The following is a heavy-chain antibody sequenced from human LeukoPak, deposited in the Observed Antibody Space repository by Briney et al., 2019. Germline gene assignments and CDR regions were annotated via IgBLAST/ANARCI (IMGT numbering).Heavy chain of an antibody. CDR2: IYYSGST. CDR1: GGSISSTSYY. CDR3: ARLAIYSSGEDY. D-gene: IGHD6-19*01. J-gene: IGHJ4*02. Sequence: SETLSLTCTVSGGSISSTSYYWGWIRQPPGKGLEWIGSIYYSGSTYYNPSLKSRVTISVDTSKNQFSLKLSSVIAADTAVYYCARLAIYSSGEDYWGQGTLVTVSS. V-gene: IGHV4-39*01.